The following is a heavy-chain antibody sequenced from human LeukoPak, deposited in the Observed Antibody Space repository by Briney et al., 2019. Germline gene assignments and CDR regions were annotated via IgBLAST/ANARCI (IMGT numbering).Heavy chain of an antibody. D-gene: IGHD6-13*01. J-gene: IGHJ1*01. V-gene: IGHV3-9*01. CDR2: ISWNSGSI. Sequence: PGRSPRLSCAASGFTFDDYAMHWVRQAPGKGLEWVSGISWNSGSIGYADSVKGRFTISRDNAKNSLYLQMNGLRAEDTTLYYCAKDLGIAAAGINFQHWGQGTLVTVSS. CDR3: AKDLGIAAAGINFQH. CDR1: GFTFDDYA.